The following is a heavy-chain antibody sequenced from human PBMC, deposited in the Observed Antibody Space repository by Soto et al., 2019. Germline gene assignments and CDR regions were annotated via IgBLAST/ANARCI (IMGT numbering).Heavy chain of an antibody. D-gene: IGHD5-18*01. CDR3: ARADTAMVSFHPRYYYGMDV. J-gene: IGHJ6*02. CDR2: INPSGGST. CDR1: GYTFTSYY. V-gene: IGHV1-46*01. Sequence: GASVKVSCKASGYTFTSYYMHWVRQAPGQGLEWMGIINPSGGSTSYAQKFQGRVTMTRDTSTSTVYMELSSLRSEDTAVYYCARADTAMVSFHPRYYYGMDVWGQGTTVTVSS.